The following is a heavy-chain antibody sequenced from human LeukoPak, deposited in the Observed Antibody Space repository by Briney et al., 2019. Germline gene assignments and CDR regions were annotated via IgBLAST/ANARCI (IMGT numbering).Heavy chain of an antibody. CDR3: AGYRSGYYSTFDY. Sequence: SETLSLTCTVSGGSISSYYWSWIRQPPGKGLEWIGYIYYSGSTNYNPSLKSRVTISVDTSKNQFSLKLSSVTAADTAVYYCAGYRSGYYSTFDYWGQGTLVTVSS. CDR1: GGSISSYY. J-gene: IGHJ4*02. D-gene: IGHD3-22*01. CDR2: IYYSGST. V-gene: IGHV4-59*01.